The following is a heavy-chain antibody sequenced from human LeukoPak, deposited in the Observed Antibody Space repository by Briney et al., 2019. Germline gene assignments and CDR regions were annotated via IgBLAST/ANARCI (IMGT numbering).Heavy chain of an antibody. CDR1: GGAISDSSYH. J-gene: IGHJ4*02. V-gene: IGHV4-39*01. CDR2: IYYSRTT. Sequence: SETLSLTCTVSGGAISDSSYHSGWIRQPPGKGLEWIGSIYYSRTTHDRPALKNRVTISVDTSKHQFSLKLTSVTAADTAVYYCAREVASSVHYWGQGTLVTVSS. CDR3: AREVASSVHY. D-gene: IGHD3-10*01.